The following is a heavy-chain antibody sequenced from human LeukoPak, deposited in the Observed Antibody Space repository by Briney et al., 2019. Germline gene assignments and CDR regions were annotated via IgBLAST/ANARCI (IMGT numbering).Heavy chain of an antibody. J-gene: IGHJ5*02. CDR2: ISAYNGNT. Sequence: ASVKVSCKASGYTFTSYGISWVRQAPGQGLEWMGWISAYNGNTNYAQKLQGRVTMTTDTSTSTAYMELRSLRSDDTAVYYCARDYGVGSGSSWLDPWGQGTLVTVSS. D-gene: IGHD3-10*01. CDR1: GYTFTSYG. CDR3: ARDYGVGSGSSWLDP. V-gene: IGHV1-18*01.